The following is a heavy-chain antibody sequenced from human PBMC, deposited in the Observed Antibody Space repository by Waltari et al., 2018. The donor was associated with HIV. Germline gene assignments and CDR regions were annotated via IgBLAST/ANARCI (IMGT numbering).Heavy chain of an antibody. Sequence: QVQLVQSGAEVKKPGSSVKVSCKASGGTFSSYAISWVRQAPGQGLEWMGGIIPIVGTANYAKKCQGRVTITADESTSTAYMELSSLRSEDTAVYYCARGHSGSSDDAFDIWGQGTMVTVSS. CDR1: GGTFSSYA. J-gene: IGHJ3*02. CDR3: ARGHSGSSDDAFDI. V-gene: IGHV1-69*13. D-gene: IGHD1-26*01. CDR2: IIPIVGTA.